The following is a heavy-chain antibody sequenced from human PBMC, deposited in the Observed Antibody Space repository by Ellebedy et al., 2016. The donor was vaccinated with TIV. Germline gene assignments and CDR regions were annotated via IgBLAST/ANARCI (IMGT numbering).Heavy chain of an antibody. CDR1: AFTFSRYG. CDR3: ARDDDGSGNYLDY. CDR2: ITNDGSMK. J-gene: IGHJ4*02. D-gene: IGHD3-10*01. Sequence: GESLKISCAASAFTFSRYGMHWVRQAPGKGLEWVAVITNDGSMKYSLDSVEGRFTISRDNSKNTLFLQMRSLRTESTAVYYCARDDDGSGNYLDYWGRGILVTVSS. V-gene: IGHV3-30*03.